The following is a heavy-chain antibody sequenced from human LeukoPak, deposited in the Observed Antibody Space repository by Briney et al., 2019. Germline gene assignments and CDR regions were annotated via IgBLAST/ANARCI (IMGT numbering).Heavy chain of an antibody. CDR2: IDGGGST. J-gene: IGHJ6*03. D-gene: IGHD5-24*01. Sequence: GGSLRLSCAVSGFTVSNNYMSWLRQAPGKGLEWGSVIDGGGSTSYADSVKGRFTISRDNSKNTLYLQMNSLRVDDTGVYYCARDRSDGNYYMVVWGKGTTVIVSS. V-gene: IGHV3-53*01. CDR1: GFTVSNNY. CDR3: ARDRSDGNYYMVV.